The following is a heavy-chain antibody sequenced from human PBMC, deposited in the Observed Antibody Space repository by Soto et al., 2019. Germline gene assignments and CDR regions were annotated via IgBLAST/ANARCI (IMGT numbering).Heavy chain of an antibody. CDR3: ARRYGRYFDY. D-gene: IGHD4-17*01. CDR1: GGSISSSTYY. J-gene: IGHJ4*02. V-gene: IGHV4-39*01. Sequence: PSETLSLSCTVYGGSISSSTYYWGWMRQPPGKGLEWIASFFIGGNTYYNPSLKSRVTISVDTSKNQFSLKLSSVTAADTAVYYCARRYGRYFDYWGQGTMVT. CDR2: FFIGGNT.